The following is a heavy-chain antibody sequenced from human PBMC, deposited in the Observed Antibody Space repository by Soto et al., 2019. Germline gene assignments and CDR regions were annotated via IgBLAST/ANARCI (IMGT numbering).Heavy chain of an antibody. J-gene: IGHJ6*02. Sequence: ASVKVSCKASGYTFTSYYMHWVRQAPGQGLEWMGIINPSGGSTSYAQKFQGRVTMTRDTSTSTVYMELSSLRSEDTAVYYCARSMVRGVTLPSYYYYGMDVWGQGTTVTVSS. V-gene: IGHV1-46*01. CDR2: INPSGGST. CDR1: GYTFTSYY. D-gene: IGHD3-10*01. CDR3: ARSMVRGVTLPSYYYYGMDV.